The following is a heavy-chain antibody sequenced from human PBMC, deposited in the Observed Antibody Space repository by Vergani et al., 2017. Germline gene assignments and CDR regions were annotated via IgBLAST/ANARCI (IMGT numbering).Heavy chain of an antibody. CDR3: ARAPNYGDFRDAFDI. D-gene: IGHD4-17*01. J-gene: IGHJ3*02. CDR1: GGSFSGYY. CDR2: IYYSGST. Sequence: QVQLQQWGAGLLKPSETLSLTCAVYGGSFSGYYWSWIRQPPGKGLEWIGYIYYSGSTNYNPSLKSRVTISVDTSKNQFSLKLSSVTAADTAVYYCARAPNYGDFRDAFDIWGQGTMVTVSS. V-gene: IGHV4-34*11.